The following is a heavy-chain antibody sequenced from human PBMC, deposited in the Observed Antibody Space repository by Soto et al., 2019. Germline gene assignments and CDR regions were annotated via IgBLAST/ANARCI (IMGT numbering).Heavy chain of an antibody. J-gene: IGHJ5*02. CDR2: SYYSGTT. Sequence: SETLSLTCTVSGASISVHSYYWTWIRQPPGKGLEWIGSSYYSGTTYFNPSLKSRATISVDTSRNQFSLRLTSVTAADTAIYYCTRSYNWNDNYFDPWGPGALVTVS. D-gene: IGHD1-20*01. V-gene: IGHV4-39*01. CDR3: TRSYNWNDNYFDP. CDR1: GASISVHSYY.